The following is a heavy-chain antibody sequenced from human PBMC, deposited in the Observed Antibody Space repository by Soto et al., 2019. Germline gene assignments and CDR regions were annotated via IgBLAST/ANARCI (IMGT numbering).Heavy chain of an antibody. Sequence: GESLKISCKGSGYSFTSYWSSWVRQMPGKGLEWMGRIDPSDSYTNYSPSFQGHVTISADKSISTAYLQWSSLKASDTAMYYCARGSSTSLGTQYGMDVWGQGTTVTVSS. V-gene: IGHV5-10-1*01. CDR3: ARGSSTSLGTQYGMDV. CDR1: GYSFTSYW. J-gene: IGHJ6*02. CDR2: IDPSDSYT. D-gene: IGHD2-2*01.